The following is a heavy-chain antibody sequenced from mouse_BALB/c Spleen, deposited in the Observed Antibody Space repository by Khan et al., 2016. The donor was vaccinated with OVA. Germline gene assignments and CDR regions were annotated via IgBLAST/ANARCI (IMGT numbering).Heavy chain of an antibody. Sequence: QVQLKQSGPGLVAPSQSLSITCTISGFSLTNYCVHWVRQPPGKGLEWLVAIWSDRSTTYNSPFKSRLSISKDNSKSQVFLKMNSHQTNATDMYYCARQPYCSYYVMDYWGQGTSVTVSS. CDR3: ARQPYCSYYVMDY. D-gene: IGHD2-12*01. CDR1: GFSLTNYC. V-gene: IGHV2-6-1*01. J-gene: IGHJ4*01. CDR2: IWSDRST.